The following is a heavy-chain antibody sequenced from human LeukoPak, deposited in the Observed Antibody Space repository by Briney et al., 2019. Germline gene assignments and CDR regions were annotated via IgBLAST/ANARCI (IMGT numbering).Heavy chain of an antibody. CDR1: GYTFTNYG. V-gene: IGHV1-18*01. Sequence: EASVKVSCKASGYTFTNYGISWVRQAPGQGLEWMGWISPYNGNTNYAQNLQGRVTMTTDTSTNTAYMELRSLRSDDTAVYYCVRGDCSGVSCYLPEYFRHWGQGTLVTVSS. CDR2: ISPYNGNT. J-gene: IGHJ1*01. CDR3: VRGDCSGVSCYLPEYFRH. D-gene: IGHD2-15*01.